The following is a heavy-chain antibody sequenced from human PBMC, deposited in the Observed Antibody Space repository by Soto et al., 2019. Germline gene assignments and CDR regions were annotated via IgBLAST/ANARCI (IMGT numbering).Heavy chain of an antibody. CDR1: GGSISIYY. CDR2: IYYSGST. Sequence: SDTLSLTCTVSGGSISIYYWSWIRQPPGKGLEWIGYIYYSGSTNYNPSLKSRVTISVDTSKNQFSLKLSSVTAADTAVYYCATDRVPLRWFGDNCFPPWG. CDR3: ATDRVPLRWFGDNCFPP. V-gene: IGHV4-59*12. D-gene: IGHD3-10*01. J-gene: IGHJ5*02.